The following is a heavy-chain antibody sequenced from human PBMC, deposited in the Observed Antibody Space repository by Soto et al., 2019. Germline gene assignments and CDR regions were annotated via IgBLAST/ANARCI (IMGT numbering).Heavy chain of an antibody. CDR2: IYYSGST. J-gene: IGHJ1*01. CDR1: GGSISSGGYY. CDR3: ASSTTVTRLGEYFQH. V-gene: IGHV4-31*03. Sequence: QVQLQESGPGLVKPSQTLSLTCTVSGGSISSGGYYWSWIRQHPGKGLEWIGYIYYSGSTYYNPSLQGRVTLSVDTSKNQFSRKLSSVTAADTAVYYCASSTTVTRLGEYFQHWGQGTLVTVSS. D-gene: IGHD4-17*01.